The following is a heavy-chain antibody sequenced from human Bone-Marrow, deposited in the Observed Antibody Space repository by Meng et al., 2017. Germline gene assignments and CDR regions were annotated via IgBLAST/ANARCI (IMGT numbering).Heavy chain of an antibody. Sequence: QVQLQESGSGLVKPSQTLPLTCTVSGGAISSGDYYWSWIRQPPGKGLEWIGYIYNSGSTYYNPSLKSRVTISVDTSKNQFSLKLRFVTAADTAVYYCAREGRSHQVGVSVYWGQGNLVTVSS. CDR2: IYNSGST. J-gene: IGHJ4*02. D-gene: IGHD2-21*01. CDR3: AREGRSHQVGVSVY. V-gene: IGHV4-30-4*01. CDR1: GGAISSGDYY.